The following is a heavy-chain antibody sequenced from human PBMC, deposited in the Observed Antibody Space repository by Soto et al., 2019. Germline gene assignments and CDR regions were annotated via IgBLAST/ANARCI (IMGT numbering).Heavy chain of an antibody. CDR1: GFTFSSYS. Sequence: EVQLVESGGGLVQPGGSLRLSCAASGFTFSSYSMNWVRQAPGKGLEWVSYISSSSSTIYYADSVKGRFTISSDNAKNSLYLQMNSLRAEDTAVYYCARDVDFWSGYSYYFDYWGQGTLVTVSS. J-gene: IGHJ4*02. CDR3: ARDVDFWSGYSYYFDY. D-gene: IGHD3-3*01. CDR2: ISSSSSTI. V-gene: IGHV3-48*01.